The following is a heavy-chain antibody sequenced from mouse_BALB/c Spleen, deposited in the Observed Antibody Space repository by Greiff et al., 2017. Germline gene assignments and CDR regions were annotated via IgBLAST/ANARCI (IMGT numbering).Heavy chain of an antibody. Sequence: VQLQQSGAELVKPGASVKLSCTASGFNIKDTYMHWVKQRPEQGLEWIGRIDPANGNTKYDPKFQGKATITADTSSNTAYLQLGSLTSEDTAVYYCARGYRYDPAWFAYWGQGTLVTVSA. D-gene: IGHD2-14*01. V-gene: IGHV14-3*02. CDR2: IDPANGNT. CDR3: ARGYRYDPAWFAY. J-gene: IGHJ3*01. CDR1: GFNIKDTY.